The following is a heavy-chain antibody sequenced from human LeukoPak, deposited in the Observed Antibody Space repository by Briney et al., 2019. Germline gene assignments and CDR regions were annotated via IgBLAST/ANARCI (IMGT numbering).Heavy chain of an antibody. CDR2: ISWDGGST. CDR3: ASSSGWRNDAFDI. Sequence: GGSLRLSCAASGFTFDDYTMHWVRQAPGKGLEWVSLISWDGGSTYYADSVKGRFTISRDNSKNSLYLQMNSLRTEDTALYYCASSSGWRNDAFDIWGQGTMVTVSS. J-gene: IGHJ3*02. V-gene: IGHV3-43*01. D-gene: IGHD6-19*01. CDR1: GFTFDDYT.